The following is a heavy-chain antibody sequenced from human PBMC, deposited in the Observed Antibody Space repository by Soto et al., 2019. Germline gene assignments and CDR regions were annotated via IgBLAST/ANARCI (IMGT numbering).Heavy chain of an antibody. D-gene: IGHD2-15*01. CDR3: ARDVSCSGGSCYSNDYYYCGMDV. Sequence: GGSLRLSCAASGFTISSYEMNWVRQAPGKGLEWVSYISSSGSTIYYADSVKGRFTISRDNAKNSLYLQMNSLRAEDTAVYYCARDVSCSGGSCYSNDYYYCGMDVWGQGTTVTVSS. J-gene: IGHJ6*02. CDR2: ISSSGSTI. CDR1: GFTISSYE. V-gene: IGHV3-48*03.